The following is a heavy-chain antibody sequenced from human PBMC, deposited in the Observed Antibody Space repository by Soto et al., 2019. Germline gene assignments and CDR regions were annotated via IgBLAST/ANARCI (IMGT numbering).Heavy chain of an antibody. J-gene: IGHJ6*02. V-gene: IGHV3-74*01. CDR1: GFTFSSYW. CDR3: ARDPSLQQLEALDV. Sequence: EVQLVESGGGLVQPGGSLRLTCAASGFTFSSYWMHWVRQAPGKGLVWVSRINSDGSSTSYADSVKGRFTISRDNAKNTLYLQMNSLRAEDTAVYYCARDPSLQQLEALDVWGQGTTVTVSS. D-gene: IGHD6-13*01. CDR2: INSDGSST.